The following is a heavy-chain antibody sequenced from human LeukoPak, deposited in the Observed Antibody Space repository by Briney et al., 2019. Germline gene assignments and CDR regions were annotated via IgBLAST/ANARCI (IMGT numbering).Heavy chain of an antibody. CDR1: GGSISSYY. J-gene: IGHJ5*02. CDR2: IYTSGST. D-gene: IGHD3-22*01. Sequence: SETLSLTCTVSGGSISSYYWSWIRQPAGKGLEWIGRIYTSGSTNYNPSLKSRVTMSVDTSKNQFSLKLSSVTAADTAVYYCARNTEYYYDSSGYYGDNWFDPWGQGTLVTVSS. V-gene: IGHV4-4*07. CDR3: ARNTEYYYDSSGYYGDNWFDP.